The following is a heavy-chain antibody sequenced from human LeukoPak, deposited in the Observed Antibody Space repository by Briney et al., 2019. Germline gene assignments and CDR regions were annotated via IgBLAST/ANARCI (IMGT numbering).Heavy chain of an antibody. CDR2: LSVTGDDT. V-gene: IGHV3-23*01. J-gene: IGHJ4*02. CDR3: AKRDIVVGKNYFDY. Sequence: GGCLRLSCAASGFTFSSYAMSWVRQAPGKGLEWVSTLSVTGDDTFYADSVRGRFTISRDNSKNTVYLQMDSLRAEDTAVYYCAKRDIVVGKNYFDYWGRESWSLSPQ. D-gene: IGHD2-15*01. CDR1: GFTFSSYA.